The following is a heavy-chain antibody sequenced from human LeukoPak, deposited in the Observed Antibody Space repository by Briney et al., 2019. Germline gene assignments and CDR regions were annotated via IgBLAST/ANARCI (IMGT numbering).Heavy chain of an antibody. J-gene: IGHJ4*02. CDR2: INPSSGGT. CDR3: ARSVEMATMGY. Sequence: ASVKVSCKASGYTFTGYYMHWVRQAPGQGLEWMGWINPSSGGTNYAQKFQGRVTMTRDTSISTAYMELSRLRSDDTAVYYCARSVEMATMGYWGQGTLVTVSS. CDR1: GYTFTGYY. D-gene: IGHD5-24*01. V-gene: IGHV1-2*02.